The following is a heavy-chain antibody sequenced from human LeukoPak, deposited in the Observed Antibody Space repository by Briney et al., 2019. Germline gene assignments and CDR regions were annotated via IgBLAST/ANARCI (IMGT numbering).Heavy chain of an antibody. CDR3: ARAVYGDFYFDY. CDR2: INPNSGGT. CDR1: GYTFTGYY. D-gene: IGHD4-17*01. J-gene: IGHJ4*02. V-gene: IGHV1-2*02. Sequence: ASVKVSCKASGYTFTGYYMHWVRQAPGQGLEWMGWINPNSGGTNYAQKFQGRVTVTRDTSISTAYMELSRLRSDDTAVYYCARAVYGDFYFDYWGQGTLVTVSS.